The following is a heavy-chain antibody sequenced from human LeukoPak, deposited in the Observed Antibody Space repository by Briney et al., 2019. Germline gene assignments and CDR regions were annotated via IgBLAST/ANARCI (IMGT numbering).Heavy chain of an antibody. D-gene: IGHD3-10*01. Sequence: QAGGSLRLSCAASGFTFNNYAMTWVRQAPGKGLEWVSAITVGGGTTYYADSVRGRFTISRDNSKNTLYLQMNSLRAEDTAIYYCAKEDHRGSDPPWFDPWGQGTLVTVSS. CDR1: GFTFNNYA. CDR3: AKEDHRGSDPPWFDP. V-gene: IGHV3-23*01. J-gene: IGHJ5*02. CDR2: ITVGGGTT.